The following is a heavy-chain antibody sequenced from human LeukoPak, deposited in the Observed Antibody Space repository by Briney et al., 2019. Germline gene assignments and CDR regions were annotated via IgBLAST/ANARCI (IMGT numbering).Heavy chain of an antibody. CDR2: FDPEDGET. D-gene: IGHD5-12*01. CDR1: GYTLTELS. V-gene: IGHV1-24*01. Sequence: GASVKVSCEVSGYTLTELSMHWVRQAPGKGLEWMGGFDPEDGETIYAQKFQGRVTMTEDTSTDTAYMELSSLRSEDTAVYYCATAADIVATIPFDYWGQGTLVTVSS. J-gene: IGHJ4*02. CDR3: ATAADIVATIPFDY.